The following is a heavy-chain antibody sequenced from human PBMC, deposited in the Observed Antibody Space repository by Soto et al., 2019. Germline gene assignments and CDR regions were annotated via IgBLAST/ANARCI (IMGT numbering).Heavy chain of an antibody. J-gene: IGHJ6*02. CDR1: GYTFTGYY. CDR3: ARDIVVVPAAMRGPYYHYGMDV. CDR2: INPNSGGT. Sequence: ASVKVSCKASGYTFTGYYMHWVRQAPGQGLEWMGWINPNSGGTNYAQKFQGRVTMTRDTSISTAYMELSRLRSDDTAVYYCARDIVVVPAAMRGPYYHYGMDVWGQGTTVTVSS. D-gene: IGHD2-2*01. V-gene: IGHV1-2*02.